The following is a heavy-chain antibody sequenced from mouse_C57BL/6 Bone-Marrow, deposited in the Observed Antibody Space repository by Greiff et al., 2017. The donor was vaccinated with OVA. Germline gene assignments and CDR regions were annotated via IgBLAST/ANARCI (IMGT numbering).Heavy chain of an antibody. CDR2: ISDGGSYT. CDR1: GFTFSSYA. V-gene: IGHV5-4*03. CDR3: ARDGYYARFAY. J-gene: IGHJ3*01. D-gene: IGHD2-3*01. Sequence: EVMLVESGGGLVKPGGSLKLSCAASGFTFSSYAMSWVRQTPEKRLEWVATISDGGSYTYYPDNVKGRFTISRDNAKNNLYLQMSHLKSEDTAMYYCARDGYYARFAYWGQGTLVTVSA.